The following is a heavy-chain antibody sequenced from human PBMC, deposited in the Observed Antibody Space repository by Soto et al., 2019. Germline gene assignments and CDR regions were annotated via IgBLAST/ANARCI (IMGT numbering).Heavy chain of an antibody. D-gene: IGHD4-4*01. Sequence: GGSLRLSCAASGFTFNNYAMHWVRQAPGKGLEWVSGISWNSGTIGYADSVKGRFTISRDNAKNSLYLQMNSLRPEDTALYYCARDKLYSNYEYYFGHWGQGTLVTVSS. CDR2: ISWNSGTI. CDR1: GFTFNNYA. CDR3: ARDKLYSNYEYYFGH. J-gene: IGHJ4*02. V-gene: IGHV3-9*01.